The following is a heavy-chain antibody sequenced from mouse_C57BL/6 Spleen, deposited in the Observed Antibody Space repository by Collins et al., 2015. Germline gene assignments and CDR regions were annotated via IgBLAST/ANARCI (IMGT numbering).Heavy chain of an antibody. CDR3: ARSNWAFDY. V-gene: IGHV3-2*02. J-gene: IGHJ2*01. CDR1: GYSITSDYA. D-gene: IGHD4-1*02. Sequence: DVQLQESGPGLVKPSQSLSLTCTVTGYSITSDYAWNWIRQFPGNKLEWMGYISYSGSTSYNPSLKSRISITRDTSKNQFFLQLNSVTTEDTATYYCARSNWAFDYWGQGTTLTVSS. CDR2: ISYSGST.